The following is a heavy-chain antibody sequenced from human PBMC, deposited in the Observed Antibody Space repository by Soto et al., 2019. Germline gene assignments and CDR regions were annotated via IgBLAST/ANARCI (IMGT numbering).Heavy chain of an antibody. CDR2: IYYSGST. CDR1: GGSVSSGSYY. J-gene: IGHJ4*02. CDR3: ARHPGYYDILTGYTTYYFDY. Sequence: SETLSLTCAVYGGSVSSGSYYWSWIRQPPGKGLEWIGYIYYSGSTYYNPSLKSRVTISVDTSKNQFSLKLSSVTAADTAVYYCARHPGYYDILTGYTTYYFDYWGQGILVTVSS. D-gene: IGHD3-9*01. V-gene: IGHV4-61*01.